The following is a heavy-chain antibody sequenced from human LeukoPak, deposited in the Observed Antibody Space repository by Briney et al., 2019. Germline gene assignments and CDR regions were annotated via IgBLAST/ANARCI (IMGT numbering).Heavy chain of an antibody. CDR3: ARLVDGGSPTDYYYYGMDV. J-gene: IGHJ6*02. CDR1: GGSFSGYY. D-gene: IGHD1-26*01. CDR2: INHSGST. V-gene: IGHV4-34*01. Sequence: PSETLSLTCAVYGGSFSGYYWSWIRQPPGKGLEWIGEINHSGSTNYNPSLKSRVTISVDTSKNQFSLKLSSVTAADTAVYYCARLVDGGSPTDYYYYGMDVWGQGTTVTVSS.